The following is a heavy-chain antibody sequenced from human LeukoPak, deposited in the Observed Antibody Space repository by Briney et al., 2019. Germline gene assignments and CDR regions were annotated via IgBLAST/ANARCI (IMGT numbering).Heavy chain of an antibody. Sequence: SVKVSCKASGGAFSSYAISWVRQAPGQGLEWMGGIIPIFGTANYAQKFQGRVTITTDESTSTAYMELSSLRSEDTAVYYCARVSNSQYYYYYYYMDVWGKGTTVTVSS. CDR2: IIPIFGTA. CDR1: GGAFSSYA. D-gene: IGHD4-11*01. V-gene: IGHV1-69*05. J-gene: IGHJ6*03. CDR3: ARVSNSQYYYYYYYMDV.